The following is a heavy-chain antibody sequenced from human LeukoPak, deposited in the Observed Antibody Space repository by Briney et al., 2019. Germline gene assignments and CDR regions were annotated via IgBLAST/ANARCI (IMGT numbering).Heavy chain of an antibody. CDR3: ARERTGYYIVY. V-gene: IGHV3-30*04. D-gene: IGHD3-3*01. J-gene: IGHJ4*02. Sequence: PGRSLRLSCAASGFTFNNYAMHWVRQAPGKGLEWVALITYDGSDKYYADSVKGRFTISRDSSENTLYLQMNSLRADDTALYYCARERTGYYIVYWGQGTLVTDSS. CDR1: GFTFNNYA. CDR2: ITYDGSDK.